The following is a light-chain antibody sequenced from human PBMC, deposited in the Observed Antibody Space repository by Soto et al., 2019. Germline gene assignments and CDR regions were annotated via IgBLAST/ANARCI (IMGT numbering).Light chain of an antibody. CDR2: GAS. V-gene: IGKV3-15*01. J-gene: IGKJ5*01. CDR1: QSVSSD. CDR3: QQYNDWFSIT. Sequence: EIVMTHSPATLSVSPGERAALSSRASQSVSSDLAWYQQKPGQAPRLLIYGASTRATGVPARFSGSGSGTEFTLTISSLQSEDFGVYYCQQYNDWFSITFGQGTRLEIK.